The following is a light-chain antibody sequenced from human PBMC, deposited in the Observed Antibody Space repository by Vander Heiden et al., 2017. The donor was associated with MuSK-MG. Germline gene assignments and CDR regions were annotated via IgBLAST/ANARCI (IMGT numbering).Light chain of an antibody. CDR3: SSYTGSSLYV. CDR1: SSDVGGNKY. J-gene: IGLJ1*01. V-gene: IGLV2-14*01. Sequence: HSALTQPASVSGSPGPSLPLSCPGASSDVGGNKYVYWYQQHPGNAPKLMIYEVSNRPAGVSNRFSGYKSGNTASLTISGLQAEDEADYYCSSYTGSSLYVFGTGTKVTVL. CDR2: EVS.